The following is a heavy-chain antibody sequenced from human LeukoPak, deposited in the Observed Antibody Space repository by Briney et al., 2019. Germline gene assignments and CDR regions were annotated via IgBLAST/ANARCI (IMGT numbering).Heavy chain of an antibody. CDR2: ISHDGSNI. D-gene: IGHD2-21*01. Sequence: PGGSLRLSCAASGFTFYNYGMHWVRQAPGKGLEWVAVISHDGSNIHYGDSVKGRFTISRDNSKNTLYLQMNSLRVEDTAVYYCAKDPYRVVVATGNYLDPWGQGTQVTVSA. CDR3: AKDPYRVVVATGNYLDP. CDR1: GFTFYNYG. J-gene: IGHJ5*02. V-gene: IGHV3-30*18.